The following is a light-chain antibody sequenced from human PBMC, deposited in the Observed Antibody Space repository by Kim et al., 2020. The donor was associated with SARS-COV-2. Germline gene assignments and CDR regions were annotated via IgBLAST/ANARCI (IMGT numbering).Light chain of an antibody. V-gene: IGLV2-14*03. CDR1: SSDVGGYNY. CDR3: SSYTSTTTVIL. CDR2: DVY. J-gene: IGLJ2*01. Sequence: QAITISCTGTSSDVGGYNYVSWYQQHPGKDPKLMIYDVYNRPSGVSNRFSGSKSGNTASLTISGLQAEDEADYYCSSYTSTTTVILFGGGTKVTVL.